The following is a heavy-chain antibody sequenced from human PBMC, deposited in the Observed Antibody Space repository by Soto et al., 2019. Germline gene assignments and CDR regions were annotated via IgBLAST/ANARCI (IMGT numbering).Heavy chain of an antibody. CDR1: GFPFSNYG. CDR3: ARDRDPGQWLTTNYFDY. V-gene: IGHV3-33*01. D-gene: IGHD6-19*01. Sequence: QVQLVESGGGVVQPGGSLRLSCAASGFPFSNYGMHWVRQAPGKGLEWVAVIWYHGSNKYYADSVKGRFTISRVNSKNTLYLQMNSLRAEDTAVYYCARDRDPGQWLTTNYFDYWGQGTLVTVSS. J-gene: IGHJ4*02. CDR2: IWYHGSNK.